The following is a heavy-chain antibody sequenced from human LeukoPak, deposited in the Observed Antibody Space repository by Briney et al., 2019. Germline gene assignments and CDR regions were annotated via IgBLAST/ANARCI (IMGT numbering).Heavy chain of an antibody. V-gene: IGHV3-30*02. Sequence: PGGSLRLSCVASGFSLSNFQMYWVRQAPGKGLEWVSIILSDGSKKYYTDSVRGRFTISRDNSKNTLYQQMNSLRDEDTAVYYCVKDRASHWTFDYWGQGTLVTVSS. CDR1: GFSLSNFQ. CDR2: ILSDGSKK. D-gene: IGHD1-1*01. CDR3: VKDRASHWTFDY. J-gene: IGHJ4*02.